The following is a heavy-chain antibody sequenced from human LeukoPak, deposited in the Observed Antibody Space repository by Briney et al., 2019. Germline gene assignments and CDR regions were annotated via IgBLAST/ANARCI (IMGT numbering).Heavy chain of an antibody. D-gene: IGHD3-22*01. Sequence: SVKVSCKASGGTFSSYAISRVRQAPGQGLEWMGGIIPIFGTANYAQKFQGRVTITTDESTSTAYMELSSLRSEDTAVYYCARDGDYYDSSGYTIDAFDIWGQGTMVTVSS. CDR3: ARDGDYYDSSGYTIDAFDI. CDR1: GGTFSSYA. CDR2: IIPIFGTA. J-gene: IGHJ3*02. V-gene: IGHV1-69*05.